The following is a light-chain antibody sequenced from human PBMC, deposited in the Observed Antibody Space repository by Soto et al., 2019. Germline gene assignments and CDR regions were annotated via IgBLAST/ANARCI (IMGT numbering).Light chain of an antibody. CDR3: QQRSNWPPGLYT. Sequence: EIVLTQSPATLSLSPGERATLSCRASQSVSSYLAWYQLKPGQAPRLLIYDASNRATGIPARFSGSGSGTDFTLTISSLEPEDFAVYYCQQRSNWPPGLYTFGQGTKLEIK. J-gene: IGKJ2*01. CDR2: DAS. V-gene: IGKV3-11*01. CDR1: QSVSSY.